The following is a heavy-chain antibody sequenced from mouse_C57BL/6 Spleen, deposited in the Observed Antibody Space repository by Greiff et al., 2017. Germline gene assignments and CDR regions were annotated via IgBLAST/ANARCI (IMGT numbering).Heavy chain of an antibody. Sequence: EVKVVESGGGLVKPGGSLKLSCAASGFTFSSYAMSWVRQTPEKRLEWVATISDGGSYTYYPDNVKGRFTISRDKSKNNLYLKMSHLKSEETALYYCAIDGGWYYFDYWGQGTTLTVSS. CDR1: GFTFSSYA. J-gene: IGHJ2*01. V-gene: IGHV5-4*01. CDR2: ISDGGSYT. D-gene: IGHD3-3*01. CDR3: AIDGGWYYFDY.